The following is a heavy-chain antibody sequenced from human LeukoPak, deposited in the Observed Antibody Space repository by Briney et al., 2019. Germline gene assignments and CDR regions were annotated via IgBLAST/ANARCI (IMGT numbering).Heavy chain of an antibody. J-gene: IGHJ4*02. Sequence: GGSLRLSCAASGFTFSSYEMNWVRQAPGKGLEWVSYISSSGTLIYNADSVKGRFTISRDNARNTLYLQMNSLRAEDTAVYYCARKYCSSTSCLFDYWGQGTLVTVSS. CDR2: ISSSGTLI. CDR1: GFTFSSYE. V-gene: IGHV3-48*03. CDR3: ARKYCSSTSCLFDY. D-gene: IGHD2-2*01.